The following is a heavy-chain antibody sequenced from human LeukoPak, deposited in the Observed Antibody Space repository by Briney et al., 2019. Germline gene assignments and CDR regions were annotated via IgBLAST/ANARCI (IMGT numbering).Heavy chain of an antibody. CDR1: GGTFSSNA. Sequence: SVKVSCKASGGTFSSNAISWVRQAPGHGLECLGGIVPVFRTPNYAQKFQGRVTITADESTSTAYMELSSLRSEDTAVYYCARTSILWFGELLGPARSAEAFDIWGQGTMVTVSS. D-gene: IGHD3-10*01. CDR2: IVPVFRTP. V-gene: IGHV1-69*13. J-gene: IGHJ3*02. CDR3: ARTSILWFGELLGPARSAEAFDI.